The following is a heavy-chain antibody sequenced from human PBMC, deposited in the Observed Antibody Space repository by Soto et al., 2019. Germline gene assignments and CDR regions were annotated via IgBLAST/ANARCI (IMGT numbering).Heavy chain of an antibody. CDR2: IIPIFGTA. V-gene: IGHV1-69*13. CDR3: AKETGEVDARGSYRSATYYYGMDV. Sequence: SVKVSCKASGGTFSSYAISWVRQAPGQGLEWMGGIIPIFGTANYAQKFQGRVTITADESTSTAYMELSSLRAEDTAVYYCAKETGEVDARGSYRSATYYYGMDVWGQGTTVTVSS. J-gene: IGHJ6*02. CDR1: GGTFSSYA. D-gene: IGHD3-16*02.